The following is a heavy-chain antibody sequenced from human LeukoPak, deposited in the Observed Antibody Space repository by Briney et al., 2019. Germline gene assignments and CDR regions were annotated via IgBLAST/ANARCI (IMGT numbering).Heavy chain of an antibody. CDR1: GYTFTSYY. CDR3: ARAHYYDSSGNYYYYMDV. J-gene: IGHJ6*03. V-gene: IGHV1-2*02. Sequence: ASVKVSCKASGYTFTSYYMHWVRQAPGQGLEWMGWINPNSGGTNYAQKFQGRVTMTRDTSISTAYMELSRLRSDDTAVYYCARAHYYDSSGNYYYYMDVWGKGTTVTISS. D-gene: IGHD3-22*01. CDR2: INPNSGGT.